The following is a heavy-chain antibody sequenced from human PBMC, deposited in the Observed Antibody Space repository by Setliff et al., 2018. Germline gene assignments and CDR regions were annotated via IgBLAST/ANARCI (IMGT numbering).Heavy chain of an antibody. CDR3: ARAGLPYAADV. J-gene: IGHJ3*01. CDR1: GFTFSTYW. V-gene: IGHV3-7*01. CDR2: IKGDGSEK. D-gene: IGHD2-21*02. Sequence: LRLSCAASGFTFSTYWTTWIRQAPGKGLEWVANIKGDGSEKYYVDSVEGRFAISRDNAKNSLYLQMNSPRAEDTAVYYCARAGLPYAADVWGQGTKVTVSS.